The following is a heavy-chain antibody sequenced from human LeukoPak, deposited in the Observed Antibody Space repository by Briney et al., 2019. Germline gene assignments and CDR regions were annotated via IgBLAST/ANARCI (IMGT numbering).Heavy chain of an antibody. CDR1: GGSISSSSYY. V-gene: IGHV4-39*07. Sequence: SETLSLTCTVSGGSISSSSYYWGWIRQPPGKGLEWIGSIYYSGSTYYNPSLKSRVTISVDTSKNQFSLKLSSVTAADTAVYYCASGLRLVPYDYWGQGTLVTVSS. CDR2: IYYSGST. D-gene: IGHD3-9*01. CDR3: ASGLRLVPYDY. J-gene: IGHJ4*02.